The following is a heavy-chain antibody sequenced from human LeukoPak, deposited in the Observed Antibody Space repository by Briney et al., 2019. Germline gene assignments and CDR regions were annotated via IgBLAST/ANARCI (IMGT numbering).Heavy chain of an antibody. J-gene: IGHJ6*03. CDR1: GYSISSGYY. Sequence: SETLSLTCTVSGYSISSGYYWGWIRPPPGKGLEWIGTISYSGTTYYSPSLKSRVTISLDTSKNQFSLKLSSVTAADTAIYYCARDFSSSSTVYYYYYMDVWGKGTTVTVSS. V-gene: IGHV4-38-2*02. CDR3: ARDFSSSSTVYYYYYMDV. CDR2: ISYSGTT. D-gene: IGHD6-6*01.